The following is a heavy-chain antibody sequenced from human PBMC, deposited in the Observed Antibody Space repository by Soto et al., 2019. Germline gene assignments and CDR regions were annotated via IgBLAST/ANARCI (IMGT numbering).Heavy chain of an antibody. CDR2: IIPIFGTA. D-gene: IGHD3-22*01. V-gene: IGHV1-69*13. CDR1: GGTFSSYA. CDR3: ASTLYYYDSSGYPPY. J-gene: IGHJ4*02. Sequence: SVKVSCKASGGTFSSYAISWVRQAPGQGLEWMGGIIPIFGTANYAQKFQGRVTITADESTSTAYMELSSLRSEDTAVYYCASTLYYYDSSGYPPYWGQGTLVTVSS.